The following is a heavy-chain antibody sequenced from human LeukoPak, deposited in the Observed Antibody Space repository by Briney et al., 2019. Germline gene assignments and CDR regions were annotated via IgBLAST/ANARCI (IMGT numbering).Heavy chain of an antibody. V-gene: IGHV3-48*04. CDR2: ISSSSGTI. CDR1: GFTFSSYS. D-gene: IGHD3-22*01. CDR3: ARDPSMLYYDSNGLVGWFDP. J-gene: IGHJ5*02. Sequence: GGSLRLSGAASGFTFSSYSMNWVRQAPGKGLEWVSYISSSSGTIYYADSVKGRFTISRDNAKNSLYLQMNSLRAEDTAVYYCARDPSMLYYDSNGLVGWFDPWGQGTLVTVSS.